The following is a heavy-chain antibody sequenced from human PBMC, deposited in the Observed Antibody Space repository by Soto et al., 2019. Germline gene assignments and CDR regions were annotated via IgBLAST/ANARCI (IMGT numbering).Heavy chain of an antibody. CDR3: AREGVNGGSYSASFSRFDP. J-gene: IGHJ5*02. Sequence: SQTLSLTCAISGDSVSSNSAAWNWIRQSPSGGLEWLGRTYYRSKWYNDYAVSVKSRITINPDTSKNQFSLQLNSVTPEDTAVYYCAREGVNGGSYSASFSRFDPWGQGTLVTVSS. CDR2: TYYRSKWYN. V-gene: IGHV6-1*01. D-gene: IGHD1-26*01. CDR1: GDSVSSNSAA.